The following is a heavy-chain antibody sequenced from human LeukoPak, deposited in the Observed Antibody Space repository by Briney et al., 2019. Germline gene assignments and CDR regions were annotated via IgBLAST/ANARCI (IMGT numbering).Heavy chain of an antibody. D-gene: IGHD3-9*01. J-gene: IGHJ4*02. CDR2: ISYDGSNK. CDR1: GFTFSSYG. CDR3: AKSRLRYFDWLPVDY. V-gene: IGHV3-30*18. Sequence: PGGSLRLSCAASGFTFSSYGMHWVRQAPGKGLEWVAVISYDGSNKYYADSVKGRFTISRDNSKNTLYLQMNSLRAEDTAVYYCAKSRLRYFDWLPVDYWGQGTLVTVSS.